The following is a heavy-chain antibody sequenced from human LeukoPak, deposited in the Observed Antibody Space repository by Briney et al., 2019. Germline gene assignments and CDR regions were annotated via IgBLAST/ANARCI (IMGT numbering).Heavy chain of an antibody. CDR2: IYYSGST. V-gene: IGHV4-59*01. Sequence: SETLSLTCTVSGGSISSYYWSWIRQPPGKGLEWIGYIYYSGSTNYNPSLKSRVTISVDTSKNQFSLKLSSVTAADTAVYYCARVYADTAMVRAPSAFDIWGQGTMVTVSS. CDR3: ARVYADTAMVRAPSAFDI. D-gene: IGHD5-18*01. CDR1: GGSISSYY. J-gene: IGHJ3*02.